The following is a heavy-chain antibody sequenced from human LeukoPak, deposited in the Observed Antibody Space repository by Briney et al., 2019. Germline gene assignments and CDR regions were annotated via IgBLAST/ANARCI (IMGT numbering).Heavy chain of an antibody. V-gene: IGHV3-11*01. CDR3: ASGPCSSTSCYYY. D-gene: IGHD2-2*01. Sequence: PGGSLRLSCAASGFTFSDYYMSWIRQAPGKGLEWVSYISSSGSTIYYADSVKGRFTISRDNAKNSLYLQMNSLRAEDTAVYYCASGPCSSTSCYYYWGQGTLVTVSS. CDR2: ISSSGSTI. CDR1: GFTFSDYY. J-gene: IGHJ4*02.